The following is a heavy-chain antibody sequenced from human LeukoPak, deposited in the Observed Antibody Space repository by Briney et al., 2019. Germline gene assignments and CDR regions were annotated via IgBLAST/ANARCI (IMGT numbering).Heavy chain of an antibody. D-gene: IGHD2-15*01. V-gene: IGHV1-2*02. J-gene: IGHJ6*03. CDR3: ARDRGVDYCSGGSCSHYYYYMDV. CDR2: INPNSGGT. CDR1: GYTFTRYA. Sequence: ASVKVSCKASGYTFTRYAIHWVRQAPGQRLEWMGWINPNSGGTNYARKFQGRVTMTRDTSISTAYMELSRLRSDDTAVYYCARDRGVDYCSGGSCSHYYYYMDVWGKGTTVTISS.